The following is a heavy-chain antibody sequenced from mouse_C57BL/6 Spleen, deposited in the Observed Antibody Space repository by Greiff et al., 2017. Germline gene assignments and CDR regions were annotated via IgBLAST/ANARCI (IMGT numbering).Heavy chain of an antibody. D-gene: IGHD1-1*01. Sequence: VQLQQSGPELVKPGASVKISCKASGYALSSSWMNWVKQRPGKGLEWIGRIYPGDGDTNYNGKFKGKATLTADKSSSTAYMQLSSLTSEDSAVYFCARYLLLRPMDYWGQGTSVTVSS. CDR1: GYALSSSW. J-gene: IGHJ4*01. CDR3: ARYLLLRPMDY. CDR2: IYPGDGDT. V-gene: IGHV1-82*01.